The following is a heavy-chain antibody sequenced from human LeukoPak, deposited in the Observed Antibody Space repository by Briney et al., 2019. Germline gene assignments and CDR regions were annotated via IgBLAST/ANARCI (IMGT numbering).Heavy chain of an antibody. Sequence: NPSETLSLTCTVSGVSISSYYWSWIRQPPGRGLEWIGYIYYSGSTNYNPSLKSRVTISVDTSKNQFSLKLGSVTAADTAVYYCARHPGIQTAFDYWGQGTLVTVSS. V-gene: IGHV4-59*08. J-gene: IGHJ4*02. CDR2: IYYSGST. CDR3: ARHPGIQTAFDY. D-gene: IGHD2-2*02. CDR1: GVSISSYY.